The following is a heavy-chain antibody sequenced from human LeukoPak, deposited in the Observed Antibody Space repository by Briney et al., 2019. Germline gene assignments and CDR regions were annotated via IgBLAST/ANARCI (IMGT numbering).Heavy chain of an antibody. Sequence: GESLKISCKGSGYSFSSYWIGWVRQMPGKGLEWMGIIYPGDSDIRYSPSFQGQVTISADKSISTAYLQWSSLKASDTAIYYCARRYCSSSSCYLDYWGQGTLVAVSS. CDR3: ARRYCSSSSCYLDY. D-gene: IGHD2-2*01. CDR2: IYPGDSDI. V-gene: IGHV5-51*01. J-gene: IGHJ4*02. CDR1: GYSFSSYW.